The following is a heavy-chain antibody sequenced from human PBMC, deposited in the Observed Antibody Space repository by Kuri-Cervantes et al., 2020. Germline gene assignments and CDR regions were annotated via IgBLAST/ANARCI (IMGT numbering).Heavy chain of an antibody. CDR3: ARHGSSSSFPLDS. CDR1: GGSFSGYY. CDR2: MFHSGTT. Sequence: SQTLSLTCAVYGGSFSGYYWSWIRQPPGKGLEWIGYMFHSGTTNYNPSLKSRLTMSIDTSKNQFSLTLRSVTAADTAIYYCARHGSSSSFPLDSWGQGTLVTVSS. D-gene: IGHD6-6*01. J-gene: IGHJ4*02. V-gene: IGHV4-34*12.